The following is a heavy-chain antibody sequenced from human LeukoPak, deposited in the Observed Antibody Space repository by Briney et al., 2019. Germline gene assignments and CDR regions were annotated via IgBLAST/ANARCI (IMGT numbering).Heavy chain of an antibody. CDR3: ALVSLYSSSWYGDY. CDR1: GFTLSTYA. Sequence: GGSLRLSCEASGFTLSTYAVSWVRQAPGKGLEWVSAISGSGGTTYYADSVKGRFTISRDISKNTLFLQMNSLRAEDTALYYCALVSLYSSSWYGDYWGQGTLVTVSS. CDR2: ISGSGGTT. J-gene: IGHJ4*02. V-gene: IGHV3-23*01. D-gene: IGHD6-13*01.